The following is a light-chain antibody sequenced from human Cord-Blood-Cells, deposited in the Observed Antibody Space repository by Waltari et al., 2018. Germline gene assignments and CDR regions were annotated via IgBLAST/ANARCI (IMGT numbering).Light chain of an antibody. CDR2: EGS. CDR1: SSDVGSYNL. Sequence: QSALTQPASVSGSPGQSITISCTGTSSDVGSYNLVSWYPQHSGKAPKLMIYEGSKRPSGVSKRFSGSKSGNTASLTISGLQAEDEADYYCCSYAGSSTWVFGGGTKLTVL. CDR3: CSYAGSSTWV. J-gene: IGLJ3*02. V-gene: IGLV2-23*01.